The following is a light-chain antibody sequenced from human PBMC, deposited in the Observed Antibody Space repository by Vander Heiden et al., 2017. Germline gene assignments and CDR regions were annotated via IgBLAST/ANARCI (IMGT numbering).Light chain of an antibody. Sequence: PGERVTLSCRASQSVSSSYLTWYQQKPGQAPRLLIYGASTRATSIPARFSGSGSGTDFTLTISSLQPEDFAVYYCQQDYNLPLGRGTKVEIK. CDR1: QSVSSSY. J-gene: IGKJ4*01. CDR2: GAS. V-gene: IGKV3D-7*01. CDR3: QQDYNLP.